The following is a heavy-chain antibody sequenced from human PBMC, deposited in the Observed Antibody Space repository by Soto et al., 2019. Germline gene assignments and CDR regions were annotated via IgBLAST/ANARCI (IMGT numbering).Heavy chain of an antibody. D-gene: IGHD2-2*02. CDR3: AREGAARYTYYYGTDV. V-gene: IGHV4-30-4*01. Sequence: PSETLSLTCTVSGGSISSGDSYWSWIRQPPGKGLEWIGYIYYTGSTYYNPSLESRVTISVDTSKNQFSLKLNSMTAADTAVYYCAREGAARYTYYYGTDVWGQGTTVPSP. CDR2: IYYTGST. J-gene: IGHJ6*02. CDR1: GGSISSGDSY.